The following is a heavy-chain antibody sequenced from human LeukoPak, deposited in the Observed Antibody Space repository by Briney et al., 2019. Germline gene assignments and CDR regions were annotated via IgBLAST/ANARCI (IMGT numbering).Heavy chain of an antibody. V-gene: IGHV4-34*01. D-gene: IGHD2-2*01. J-gene: IGHJ4*02. Sequence: SETLSLTCAVYGGSFSGYYWSWIRQPPGKGLEWIGEINHSGSTNYNPALKSRVTISVDTSKNQFSLKLSSVTAADTAVYYCARSVGRIVVVPAAIRGYFDYWGQGTLVTVSS. CDR2: INHSGST. CDR3: ARSVGRIVVVPAAIRGYFDY. CDR1: GGSFSGYY.